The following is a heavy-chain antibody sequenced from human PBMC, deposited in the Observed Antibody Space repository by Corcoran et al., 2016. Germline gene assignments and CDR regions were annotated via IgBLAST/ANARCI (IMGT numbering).Heavy chain of an antibody. CDR2: ISGDGRST. CDR3: ARDPDYRGYSDFDC. V-gene: IGHV3-74*01. CDR1: GFTFSSYW. D-gene: IGHD4-17*01. Sequence: EVQLVESGGGLVQPGGSLRLSCAASGFTFSSYWMHWVRQAPGKGLVWVSRISGDGRSTTYADSVKGRFTISRDNAKNTLYLQMNRLRAEDTAVYYCARDPDYRGYSDFDCWGQGSLVTVSS. J-gene: IGHJ4*02.